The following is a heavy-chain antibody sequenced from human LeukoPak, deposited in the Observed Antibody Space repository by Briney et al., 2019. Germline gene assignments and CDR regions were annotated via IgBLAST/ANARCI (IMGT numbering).Heavy chain of an antibody. V-gene: IGHV3-9*01. CDR3: AKEFGSYSGAYYFDY. J-gene: IGHJ4*02. D-gene: IGHD1-26*01. CDR2: ISWNSGSI. CDR1: GFTFDDYA. Sequence: PGRSLRLSCAASGFTFDDYAMHWVRQAPGKGLEWVSGISWNSGSIGYADSVKGRFTISRDNAKNSLYLQMNSLRAEDTALYYCAKEFGSYSGAYYFDYWGQGTLVTVSS.